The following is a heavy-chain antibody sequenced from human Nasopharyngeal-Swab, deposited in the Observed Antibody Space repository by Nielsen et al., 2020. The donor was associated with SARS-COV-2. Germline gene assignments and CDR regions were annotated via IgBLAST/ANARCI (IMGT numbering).Heavy chain of an antibody. D-gene: IGHD1-26*01. CDR1: GYSFTTYW. Sequence: GGSLRLSCKGSGYSFTTYWIGWVRQMPGKGLEWMEIIYPGDSNTRYSPSFQGQVTISVDKYSSTAYLQWSSLKASDTAIYYCARPMRPMGHYYFGMDVWGQGTTVTVSS. J-gene: IGHJ6*02. CDR3: ARPMRPMGHYYFGMDV. V-gene: IGHV5-51*01. CDR2: IYPGDSNT.